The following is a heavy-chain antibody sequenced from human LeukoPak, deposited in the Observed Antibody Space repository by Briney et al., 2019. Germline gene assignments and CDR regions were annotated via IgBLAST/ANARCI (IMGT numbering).Heavy chain of an antibody. CDR1: GGTFSSYA. V-gene: IGHV1-69*01. Sequence: ASVKVSCKASGGTFSSYAISWVRQAPGQGLEWMGGINPIFGTANYAQKFQGRVTITADESTSTAYMELSSLRSEDTAVYYCARTYDSSGSVPPDYFDYWGQGTLVTVSS. CDR3: ARTYDSSGSVPPDYFDY. J-gene: IGHJ4*02. D-gene: IGHD3-22*01. CDR2: INPIFGTA.